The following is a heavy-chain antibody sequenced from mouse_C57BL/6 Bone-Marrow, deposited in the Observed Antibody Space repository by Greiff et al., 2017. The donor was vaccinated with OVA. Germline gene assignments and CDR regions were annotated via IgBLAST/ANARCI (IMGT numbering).Heavy chain of an antibody. D-gene: IGHD2-3*01. Sequence: VKLMESGAELARPGASVKLSCKASGYTFTSYGISWVKQRTGQGLEWIGEIYPRSGNTYYNEKFKGKATLTADKSSSTAYMELRSLTSEDSAVYFCARWEWLLRDYAMDYWGQGTSVTVSS. J-gene: IGHJ4*01. V-gene: IGHV1-81*01. CDR3: ARWEWLLRDYAMDY. CDR2: IYPRSGNT. CDR1: GYTFTSYG.